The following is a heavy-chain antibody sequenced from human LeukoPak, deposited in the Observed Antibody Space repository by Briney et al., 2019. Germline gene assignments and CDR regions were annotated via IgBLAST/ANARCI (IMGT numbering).Heavy chain of an antibody. V-gene: IGHV5-51*01. CDR2: IYPGDSDT. CDR3: ARQYYDFWSGYYQPFDAFDI. D-gene: IGHD3-3*01. Sequence: GESLKISCKGSGYSFTSYWIGWVRQMPGKGLEWMGIIYPGDSDTRYSPSFQGQVTISADKSISTAYLQWSSLKASDTAMYYCARQYYDFWSGYYQPFDAFDIWGQGTMVTVSS. CDR1: GYSFTSYW. J-gene: IGHJ3*02.